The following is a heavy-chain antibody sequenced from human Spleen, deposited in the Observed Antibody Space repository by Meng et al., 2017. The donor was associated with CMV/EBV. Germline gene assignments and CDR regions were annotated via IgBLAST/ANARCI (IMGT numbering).Heavy chain of an antibody. CDR1: GFTFIDHY. V-gene: IGHV3-30*19. Sequence: GESLKISCVVSGFTFIDHYMSWIRQAPGKGLEWVAVISYDGSNKYYADSVKGRFTISRDNSKNTLYLQMNSLRAEDTAVYYCAREEEGDYPLLYYYYGMDVWGQGTTVTVSS. J-gene: IGHJ6*02. D-gene: IGHD4-17*01. CDR2: ISYDGSNK. CDR3: AREEEGDYPLLYYYYGMDV.